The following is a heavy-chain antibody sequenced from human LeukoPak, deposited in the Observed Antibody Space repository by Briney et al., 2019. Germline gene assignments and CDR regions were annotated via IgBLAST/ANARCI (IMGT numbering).Heavy chain of an antibody. D-gene: IGHD2-15*01. V-gene: IGHV3-30-3*01. J-gene: IGHJ4*02. CDR2: ISYDGSNK. CDR3: ARDYCSGVSCYSPGY. Sequence: GGSLRLSCSASGFTFSAYPMYWVRQAPGKGLEWVASISYDGSNKYYGDSVKGRFTFSRDNSKNTLYLQMNSLRTGDTALYYCARDYCSGVSCYSPGYWGQGTLVTVSS. CDR1: GFTFSAYP.